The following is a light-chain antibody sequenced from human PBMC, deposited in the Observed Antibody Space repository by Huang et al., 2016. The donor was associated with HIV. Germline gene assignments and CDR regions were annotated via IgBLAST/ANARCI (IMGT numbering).Light chain of an antibody. V-gene: IGKV3-15*01. J-gene: IGKJ4*01. CDR3: QQYNNWPPLT. CDR2: GAS. Sequence: EVLMTQSPATLSVSPGERVTLSCRASRIVNTDLAWYQHKPGQAPRLLIYGASTRATGIPVRFNGSGSEKDFTITISSLQSEDFAIYYCQQYNNWPPLTFGGGTKVEIK. CDR1: RIVNTD.